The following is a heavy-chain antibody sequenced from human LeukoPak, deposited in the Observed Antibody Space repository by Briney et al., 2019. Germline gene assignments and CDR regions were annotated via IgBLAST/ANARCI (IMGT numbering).Heavy chain of an antibody. D-gene: IGHD3-16*01. J-gene: IGHJ3*01. CDR1: GYTLDYYG. V-gene: IGHV1-18*01. CDR2: IGTYNGNP. CDR3: AREDPGGAFDV. Sequence: ASVKVSCKASGYTLDYYGVSWVRQAPGQGLEWMGWIGTYNGNPDYTQRLQGRVTMTTDTSTSTAYMELRSLKSDDTAVYYCAREDPGGAFDVWGRGTMVTVSS.